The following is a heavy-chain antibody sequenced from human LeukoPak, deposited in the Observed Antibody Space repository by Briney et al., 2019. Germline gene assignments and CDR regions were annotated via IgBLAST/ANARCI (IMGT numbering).Heavy chain of an antibody. V-gene: IGHV3-21*06. Sequence: GGSLRLSCAASGFTFSSNGMSWVRQAPGKGLEWLSYINGRGTYIDYAESLKGRITISRDNAQNSLYLQMNSLRVEDTAVYYCARSGREATEIDYWGQGTLVTVSS. CDR3: ARSGREATEIDY. J-gene: IGHJ4*02. CDR2: INGRGTYI. CDR1: GFTFSSNG. D-gene: IGHD1-1*01.